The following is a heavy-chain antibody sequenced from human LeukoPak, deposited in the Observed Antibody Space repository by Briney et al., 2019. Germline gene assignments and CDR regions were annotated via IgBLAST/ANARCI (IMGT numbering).Heavy chain of an antibody. Sequence: GAPVKVSCKASGYTFTSYGINWVRQAPGQGLEWMGWISAYNGNTKHAQKLQGRVTMTTVTSTSTAYMELRSLRSDDTAVYYCARAGITSGWVQNMDYWGQGTLVTVSS. J-gene: IGHJ4*02. V-gene: IGHV1-18*01. D-gene: IGHD6-19*01. CDR2: ISAYNGNT. CDR1: GYTFTSYG. CDR3: ARAGITSGWVQNMDY.